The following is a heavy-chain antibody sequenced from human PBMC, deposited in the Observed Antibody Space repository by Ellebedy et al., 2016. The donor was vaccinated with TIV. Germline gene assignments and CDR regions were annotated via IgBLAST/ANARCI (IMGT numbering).Heavy chain of an antibody. Sequence: GESLKISCAASGFTFSTSVMHWGRQAPGQGLEWVALIPHDGGNKQYADLVEGRFTISRDDSKDTLYLQMNSLRVEDTAVYYCAREEGTSGFAGWFDPWGQGTLVTVSS. D-gene: IGHD3-22*01. V-gene: IGHV3-30-3*01. CDR1: GFTFSTSV. J-gene: IGHJ5*02. CDR2: IPHDGGNK. CDR3: AREEGTSGFAGWFDP.